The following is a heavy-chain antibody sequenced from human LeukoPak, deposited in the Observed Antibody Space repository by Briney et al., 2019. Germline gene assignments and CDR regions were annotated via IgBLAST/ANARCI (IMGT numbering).Heavy chain of an antibody. CDR3: ARAKFSSSQFYFDY. J-gene: IGHJ4*02. CDR1: GGTFSSYA. V-gene: IGHV1-69*06. CDR2: IIPIFGTA. Sequence: GASVKVSCKASGGTFSSYAISWVRQAPGQGLEWMGGIIPIFGTANYAQKFQGRVTITADKSTSTAYMELSSLRSEDTAVYYCARAKFSSSQFYFDYWGQGTLVTVSS. D-gene: IGHD6-13*01.